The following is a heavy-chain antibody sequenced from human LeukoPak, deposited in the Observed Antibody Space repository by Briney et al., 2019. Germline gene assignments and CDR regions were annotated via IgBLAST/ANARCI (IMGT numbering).Heavy chain of an antibody. CDR3: ASEEGYYDFWSGYHTQYYYGMDV. D-gene: IGHD3-3*01. CDR1: GFTFSSYS. V-gene: IGHV3-48*01. J-gene: IGHJ6*02. Sequence: PGGSLRLSCAASGFTFSSYSMNWVRLAPGKGLEWVSYISSSSSTIYYADSVKGRFTISRDNAKNSLYLQMNSLRAEDTAVYYCASEEGYYDFWSGYHTQYYYGMDVWGQGTTVTVSS. CDR2: ISSSSSTI.